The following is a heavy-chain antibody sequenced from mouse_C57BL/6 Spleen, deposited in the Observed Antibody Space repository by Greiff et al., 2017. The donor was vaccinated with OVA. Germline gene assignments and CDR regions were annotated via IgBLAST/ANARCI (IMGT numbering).Heavy chain of an antibody. Sequence: QVQLQQPGAELVRPGSSVKLSCKASGYTFTSYWMHWVKQRPIQGLEWIGNIDPSDSETHYNQKFKDKATLTVDKSSSTAYMQLSSLTSEDSAVYYCARYGDGRGPFDYWGQGTTLTVSS. CDR1: GYTFTSYW. V-gene: IGHV1-52*01. D-gene: IGHD1-1*01. J-gene: IGHJ2*01. CDR3: ARYGDGRGPFDY. CDR2: IDPSDSET.